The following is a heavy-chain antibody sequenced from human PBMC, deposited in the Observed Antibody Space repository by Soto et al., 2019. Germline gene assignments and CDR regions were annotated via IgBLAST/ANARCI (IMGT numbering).Heavy chain of an antibody. CDR3: ARGHTYNWHY. D-gene: IGHD1-20*01. J-gene: IGHJ4*01. Sequence: PSETLSLTCTLSDVSISSTDWWWSWVRQPPGKGLEWIGESYLHGTTKYSPSLESRVTVSADTSNNQFSLRLSSVTAADTAVYYCARGHTYNWHYWFHGTLVAVSS. CDR1: DVSISSTDW. V-gene: IGHV4-4*02. CDR2: SYLHGTT.